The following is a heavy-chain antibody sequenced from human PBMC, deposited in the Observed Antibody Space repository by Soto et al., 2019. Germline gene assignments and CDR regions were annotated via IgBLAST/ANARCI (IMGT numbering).Heavy chain of an antibody. Sequence: GESLKISCKGSGYSFTIYWIGWVRQMPGKGLEWMGIIHPGDSDTRYSPPFQGQVTISADKSISTAYLQWSSLKASDTAMYYCARSLYSSSLDWFDPWGQGTLVTVSS. J-gene: IGHJ5*02. CDR3: ARSLYSSSLDWFDP. CDR1: GYSFTIYW. D-gene: IGHD6-6*01. V-gene: IGHV5-51*01. CDR2: IHPGDSDT.